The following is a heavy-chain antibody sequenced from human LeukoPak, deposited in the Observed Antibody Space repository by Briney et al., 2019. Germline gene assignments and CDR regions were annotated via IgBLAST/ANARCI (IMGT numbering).Heavy chain of an antibody. CDR2: IIPILGIA. D-gene: IGHD3-22*01. V-gene: IGHV1-69*04. Sequence: ASVNVSCKASGGTFSSYAISWVRQAPGQGLEWMGRIIPILGIANYAQKFQGRVTITADKSTSTAYMELSSLRSEDTAVYYCARDQYYYDSSGPWGQGTMVTVSS. CDR1: GGTFSSYA. CDR3: ARDQYYYDSSGP. J-gene: IGHJ3*01.